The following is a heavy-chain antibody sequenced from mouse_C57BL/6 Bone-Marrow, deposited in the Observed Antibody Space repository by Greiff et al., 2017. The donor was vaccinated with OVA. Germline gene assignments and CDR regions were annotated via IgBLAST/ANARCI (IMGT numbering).Heavy chain of an antibody. D-gene: IGHD2-4*01. CDR1: GYTFTDYY. CDR3: VIYHDYDGGYYYAMDY. J-gene: IGHJ4*01. CDR2: INPNNGGT. Sequence: EVQLQQSGPELVKPGASVKISCKASGYTFTDYYMNWVKQSHGKSLEWIGDINPNNGGTSYNQKFKGKATLTVDKSSSTAYMELRSLTSEDSAVYYCVIYHDYDGGYYYAMDYWGQGTSVTVSS. V-gene: IGHV1-26*01.